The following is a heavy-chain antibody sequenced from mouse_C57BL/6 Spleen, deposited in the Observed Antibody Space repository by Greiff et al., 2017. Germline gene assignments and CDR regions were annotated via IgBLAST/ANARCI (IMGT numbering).Heavy chain of an antibody. V-gene: IGHV5-4*01. Sequence: EVKLVESGGGLVKPGGSLKLSCAASGFTFSSYAMSWVRQTPEKRLEWVATISDGGSYTYYPDNVKGRFTISRDNAKNNLYLQMSHLKAEDTAMYYCARDNHGSWGYFDYWGQGTTLTVSS. CDR2: ISDGGSYT. CDR3: ARDNHGSWGYFDY. CDR1: GFTFSSYA. D-gene: IGHD1-1*01. J-gene: IGHJ2*01.